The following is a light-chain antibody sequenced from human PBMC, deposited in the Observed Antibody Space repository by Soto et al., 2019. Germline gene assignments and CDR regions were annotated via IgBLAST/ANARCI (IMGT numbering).Light chain of an antibody. Sequence: LTQPRSVSWSPGQSVTISCTGTSSDVGTYDFVSWYQQHPGKAPRLMIFDVSERPSGVPDRFSGSKSGNTASLTISGLQAEDEADYYCCLYAVTFYVFGTGTKVTVL. CDR1: SSDVGTYDF. CDR3: CLYAVTFYV. V-gene: IGLV2-11*01. J-gene: IGLJ1*01. CDR2: DVS.